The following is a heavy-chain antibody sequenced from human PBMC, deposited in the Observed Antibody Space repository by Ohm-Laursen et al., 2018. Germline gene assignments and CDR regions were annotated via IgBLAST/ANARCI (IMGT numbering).Heavy chain of an antibody. Sequence: GSLRLSCTASGFTFSSYWMSWVRQAPGKGLEWVADIYQGGYEKYYVDSVKGRFTISRDDAKKSLYLQMHSLRGEDTAVYFCARDIGSGYGYLKGFDIWGRGTLVTVSS. V-gene: IGHV3-7*01. CDR2: IYQGGYEK. D-gene: IGHD3-9*01. J-gene: IGHJ2*01. CDR1: GFTFSSYW. CDR3: ARDIGSGYGYLKGFDI.